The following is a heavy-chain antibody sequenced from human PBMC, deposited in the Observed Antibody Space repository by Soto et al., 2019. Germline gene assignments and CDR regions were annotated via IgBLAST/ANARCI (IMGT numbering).Heavy chain of an antibody. Sequence: PLEILCLTCAVSGGTIRSRGYSWSWIRQPPGKGLEWIGYIYHSGSTYYNPTLKSRVTISVDRSKNQFSLKLSSVTAADTAVYYCARVPSPWGQGTLVTVSS. V-gene: IGHV4-30-2*01. J-gene: IGHJ5*02. CDR2: IYHSGST. CDR1: GGTIRSRGYS. CDR3: ARVPSP.